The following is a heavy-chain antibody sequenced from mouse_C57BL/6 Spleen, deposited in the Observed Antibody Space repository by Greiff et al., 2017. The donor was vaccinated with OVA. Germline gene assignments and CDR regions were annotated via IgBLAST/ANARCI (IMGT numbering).Heavy chain of an antibody. CDR1: YTFTDYYM. CDR2: YPGSGNTY. CDR3: IVTTEMDY. D-gene: IGHD2-13*01. J-gene: IGHJ4*01. Sequence: VQLQQSGPELVKPGASVKMSCKASGYTFTDYYMHWVKQKPGKGLEWIGEIYPGSGNTYYNEKFKGKATLTADTSSSTAYMQLSSLTSEDSAVYFCAIVTTEMDYWGQGTSVTVSS. V-gene: IGHV1-83*01.